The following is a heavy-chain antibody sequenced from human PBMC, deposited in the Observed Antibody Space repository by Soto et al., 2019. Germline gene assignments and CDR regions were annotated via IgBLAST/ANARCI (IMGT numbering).Heavy chain of an antibody. CDR1: GYTFSVYH. D-gene: IGHD4-4*01. J-gene: IGHJ6*02. V-gene: IGHV1-2*02. CDR3: AKELQRGMDV. CDR2: VHPNSGGT. Sequence: QVHLVQSGAEVKQPGASVKVSCKASGYTFSVYHMHWVRQAPGQGLEWMGWVHPNSGGTNYAQSFEGRVTMTRDTSINTAYMELRRLTSDDTAVYDCAKELQRGMDVWGQGTTVTVSS.